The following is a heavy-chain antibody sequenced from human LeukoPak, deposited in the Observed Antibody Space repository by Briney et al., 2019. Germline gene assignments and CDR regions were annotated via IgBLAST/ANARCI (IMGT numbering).Heavy chain of an antibody. CDR3: AREGTAGTNLNWFDP. CDR2: IHYSGST. Sequence: KPSETLSLTCTVSGGSVSSGSYYWSWIRQPPGKGLDWIGYIHYSGSTNYSPSLKSRVTISVDTSKNQFSLKLSSVTAADTAVYYCAREGTAGTNLNWFDPWGQGTLVTVSS. V-gene: IGHV4-61*01. J-gene: IGHJ5*02. D-gene: IGHD1-1*01. CDR1: GGSVSSGSYY.